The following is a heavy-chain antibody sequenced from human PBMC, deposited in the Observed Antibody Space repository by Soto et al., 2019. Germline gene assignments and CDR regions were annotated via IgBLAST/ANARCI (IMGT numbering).Heavy chain of an antibody. CDR2: IIPIFGTA. V-gene: IGHV1-69*06. Sequence: QVQLVQSGAEVKKPGSSVKVSCKASGGTFSSYAISWVRQAPGQGLEWMGGIIPIFGTANYAQKFQGRVTITADKSTSTAYMELSSLRSEDTAVYYCASNSLYSGSYYFRYFQHWGQGTLVTVSS. D-gene: IGHD1-26*01. J-gene: IGHJ1*01. CDR1: GGTFSSYA. CDR3: ASNSLYSGSYYFRYFQH.